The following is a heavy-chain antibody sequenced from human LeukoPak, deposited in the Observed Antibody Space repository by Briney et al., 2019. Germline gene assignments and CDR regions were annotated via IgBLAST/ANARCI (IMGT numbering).Heavy chain of an antibody. Sequence: ASVKVSCKASGYTFTSYYMHWVRQAPGQGLEWMGIINPSGGSTSYAQKFQGRVTMTRDTSTSTVYMELSSLRSEDTAVYYCARGGIAAAGTRNWFDPWGQGTLVTVSS. D-gene: IGHD6-13*01. J-gene: IGHJ5*02. CDR3: ARGGIAAAGTRNWFDP. CDR1: GYTFTSYY. V-gene: IGHV1-46*01. CDR2: INPSGGST.